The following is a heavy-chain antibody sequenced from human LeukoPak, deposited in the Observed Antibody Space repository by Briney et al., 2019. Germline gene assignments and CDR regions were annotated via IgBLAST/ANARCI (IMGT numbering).Heavy chain of an antibody. J-gene: IGHJ6*03. CDR3: ARGWRDGTRNKYYYYYYMDV. V-gene: IGHV4-61*02. Sequence: SETLSLTCTVSGGSISSGSYYWSWIRQPAGKGLEWIGRIYTSGSTNYNPSLKSRVTISVDTSKNQFSLKLSSVTAADTAVYYCARGWRDGTRNKYYYYYYMDVWGKGTTVTVSS. D-gene: IGHD1-1*01. CDR1: GGSISSGSYY. CDR2: IYTSGST.